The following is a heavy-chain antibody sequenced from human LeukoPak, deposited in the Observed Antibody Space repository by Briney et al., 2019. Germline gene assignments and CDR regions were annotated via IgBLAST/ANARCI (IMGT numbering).Heavy chain of an antibody. V-gene: IGHV3-23*01. CDR2: INASGGSK. J-gene: IGHJ5*02. Sequence: QPWVSLTLSCSASRFTFRNYAMSWLRQAPGQGLEWVSDINASGGSKYYADSVTGRFTISRDSSKNTLYLQMNNLRAEDTAVYYCAKWFEITGSYYPFDPWGQGTLVTVSS. D-gene: IGHD3-10*01. CDR1: RFTFRNYA. CDR3: AKWFEITGSYYPFDP.